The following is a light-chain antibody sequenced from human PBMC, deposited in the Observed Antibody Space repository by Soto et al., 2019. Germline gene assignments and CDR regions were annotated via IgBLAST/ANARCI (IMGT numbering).Light chain of an antibody. CDR2: DAS. CDR3: QQYHTYSRT. CDR1: QSISSW. V-gene: IGKV1-5*01. Sequence: DIQMTQSPSTLSASVGGRVTITCRASQSISSWLAWYQQKPGKAPKLLIYDASSLESGVPSRFSGSGSGTEFTLTISRLQPDDFATYYCQQYHTYSRTFGQGTKVEIK. J-gene: IGKJ1*01.